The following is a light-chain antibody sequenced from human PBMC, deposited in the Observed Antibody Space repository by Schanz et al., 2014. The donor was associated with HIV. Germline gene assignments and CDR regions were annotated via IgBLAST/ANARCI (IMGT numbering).Light chain of an antibody. Sequence: QSVLTQPPSASGTPGQRVTISCSGSSSNIGSNYVYWYQQLPGTAPKLLIYRNDQRPSGVPDRFSASKSGTSASLVISALQSEDEADYFCATWNIRLNGPVFGGGTKLTVL. J-gene: IGLJ2*01. CDR1: SSNIGSNY. CDR3: ATWNIRLNGPV. CDR2: RND. V-gene: IGLV1-47*01.